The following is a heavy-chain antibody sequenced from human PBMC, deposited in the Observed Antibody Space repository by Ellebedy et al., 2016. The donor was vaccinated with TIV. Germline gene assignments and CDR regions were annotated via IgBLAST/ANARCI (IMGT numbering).Heavy chain of an antibody. Sequence: PGGSLRLSCAASGFSFSAYAMSWVRQAPGKWLEWVSTLTASGGRTFYADSVKGRFTISRDNSKNTRYLQMDSLRAEDTAVYNCVKSPRGNNIDAFDVWGQGTMVTVSS. CDR2: LTASGGRT. CDR3: VKSPRGNNIDAFDV. J-gene: IGHJ3*01. D-gene: IGHD3-16*01. CDR1: GFSFSAYA. V-gene: IGHV3-23*01.